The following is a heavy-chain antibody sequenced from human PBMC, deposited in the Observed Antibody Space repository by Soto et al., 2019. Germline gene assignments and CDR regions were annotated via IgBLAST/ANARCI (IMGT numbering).Heavy chain of an antibody. J-gene: IGHJ6*02. CDR3: ARGYYDSSGLPYYYGMDV. CDR2: IGTAGDT. CDR1: GFTFSSYD. Sequence: GSLRLSCAASGFTFSSYDMHWVRQATGKGLEWVSAIGTAGDTYYPGSVKGRFTISRENAKNSLYLQMNSLRAEDTAVYYCARGYYDSSGLPYYYGMDVWGQGTTVTVSS. D-gene: IGHD3-22*01. V-gene: IGHV3-13*01.